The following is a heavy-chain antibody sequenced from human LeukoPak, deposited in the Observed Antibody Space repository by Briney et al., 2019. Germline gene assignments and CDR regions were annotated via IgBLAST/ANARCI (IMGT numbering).Heavy chain of an antibody. CDR3: ARIERFWFDP. CDR1: GGSISSGGYY. CDR2: IYYSGST. Sequence: KPSQTLSLTCTVSGGSISSGGYYWRWIRQHPGQGLEWIGYIYYSGSTYYNPSLKSRVTISVDTSKNQFSLKLSSVTAADTAVYYCARIERFWFDPWGQGTLVTVSS. D-gene: IGHD6-25*01. V-gene: IGHV4-31*03. J-gene: IGHJ5*02.